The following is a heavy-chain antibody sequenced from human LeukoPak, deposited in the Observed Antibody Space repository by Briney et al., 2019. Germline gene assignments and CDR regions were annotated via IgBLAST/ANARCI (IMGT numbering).Heavy chain of an antibody. Sequence: PGESLKISCAASGFTFSSYGFHWVRQAPGNGLEWVAYKWDEGKNIRYAESVKGRFTISRDNSKNTVFLQMNRLRAEDTAMYYCAKDLVRGDSSSGSFDSWGLGILVTVSS. V-gene: IGHV3-30*02. CDR2: KWDEGKNI. D-gene: IGHD6-6*01. CDR3: AKDLVRGDSSSGSFDS. J-gene: IGHJ4*02. CDR1: GFTFSSYG.